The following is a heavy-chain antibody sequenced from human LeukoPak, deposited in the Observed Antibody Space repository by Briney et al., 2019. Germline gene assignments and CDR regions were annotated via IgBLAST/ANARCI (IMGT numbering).Heavy chain of an antibody. CDR1: GFTFSSYG. CDR3: AKYRRRVTMVRGGGYGMDV. CDR2: ISYDGSNK. J-gene: IGHJ6*02. Sequence: GGSLRLSCPASGFTFSSYGMHCVRQAPGKGLEWVAVISYDGSNKYYADSVKGRFTISRDNSKNTLYLQMNSLRAEDTAVYYCAKYRRRVTMVRGGGYGMDVWGQGTTVTVSS. D-gene: IGHD3-10*01. V-gene: IGHV3-30*18.